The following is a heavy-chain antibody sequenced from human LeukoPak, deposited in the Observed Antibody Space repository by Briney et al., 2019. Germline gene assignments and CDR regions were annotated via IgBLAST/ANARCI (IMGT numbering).Heavy chain of an antibody. CDR1: GGSISSGDYY. D-gene: IGHD3-10*01. CDR2: IYYSGST. V-gene: IGHV4-30-4*01. Sequence: SETLSLTCTVSGGSISSGDYYWSWIRQPPGKGLEWIGYIYYSGSTYYSPSLKSRVTISVDTSKNQFSLKLSSVTAADTAVYYCAREDYGSGSYSYWGQGTLVTVSS. J-gene: IGHJ4*02. CDR3: AREDYGSGSYSY.